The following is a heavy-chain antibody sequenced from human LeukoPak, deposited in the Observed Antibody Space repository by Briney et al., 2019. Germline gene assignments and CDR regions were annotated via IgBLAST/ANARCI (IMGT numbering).Heavy chain of an antibody. CDR1: GYTFTSYA. D-gene: IGHD3-9*01. CDR2: INAGNGNT. Sequence: ASVKVSCKASGYTFTSYAMHWVRQAPGQRLEWMGRINAGNGNTKYSQKFQGRVTITRDTSASTAYMELSSLRSEDTAVYYCAREVLRYFDWSEYYFDYWGQGTLVTVSS. V-gene: IGHV1-3*01. CDR3: AREVLRYFDWSEYYFDY. J-gene: IGHJ4*02.